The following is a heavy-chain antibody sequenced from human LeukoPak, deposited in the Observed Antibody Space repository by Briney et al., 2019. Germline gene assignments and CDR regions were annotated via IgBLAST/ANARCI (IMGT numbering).Heavy chain of an antibody. CDR3: ARTPRNGYIEGY. CDR2: INPNSGGT. CDR1: GYTFTDYY. Sequence: ASVKVSCKASGYTFTDYYMHWVRQAPGQGLEWMGWINPNSGGTNYPQKFQGRVTMTRDTSINTAYMELSSLRSEDTAVYYCARTPRNGYIEGYWGQGTLVTVSS. D-gene: IGHD5-24*01. V-gene: IGHV1-2*02. J-gene: IGHJ4*02.